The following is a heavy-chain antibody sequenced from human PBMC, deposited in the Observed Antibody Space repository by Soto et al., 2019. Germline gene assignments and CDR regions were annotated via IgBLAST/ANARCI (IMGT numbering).Heavy chain of an antibody. CDR3: ARRGDSDYYDSSGYFIKGFLDNYFDY. Sequence: PGGSLRLSCAASGFTFSIYAMSWVRQAPGKGLEWVSAISGSGENTYYAASVKGRFTISRDNSKNTLYLQMNSLSADDTAVYYCARRGDSDYYDSSGYFIKGFLDNYFDYWGQGTLVTVSS. J-gene: IGHJ4*02. V-gene: IGHV3-23*01. CDR1: GFTFSIYA. CDR2: ISGSGENT. D-gene: IGHD3-22*01.